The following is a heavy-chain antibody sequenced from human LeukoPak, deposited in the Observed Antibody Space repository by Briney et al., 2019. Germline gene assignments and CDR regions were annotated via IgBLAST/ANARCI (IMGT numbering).Heavy chain of an antibody. Sequence: KSGGSLRLSCAASGFTFSNAWMSWVRQAPGMGREWVGRIKSKTDGGTTGYAAPVKGRFTISRDDSKNTLYLQMNSLKTEDTAVYYCTTDRGDYGSGSYEIYYYYMDVWGKGTTVTVSS. CDR2: IKSKTDGGTT. CDR1: GFTFSNAW. D-gene: IGHD3-10*01. V-gene: IGHV3-15*01. J-gene: IGHJ6*03. CDR3: TTDRGDYGSGSYEIYYYYMDV.